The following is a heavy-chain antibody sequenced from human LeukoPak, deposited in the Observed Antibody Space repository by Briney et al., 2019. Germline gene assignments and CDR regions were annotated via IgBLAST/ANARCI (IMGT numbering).Heavy chain of an antibody. V-gene: IGHV4-39*07. Sequence: SETLSLTCTVSGGSISSSSYYWGWIRQPPGKGLEWIGSIYYSGSTYYNPSLKSRVTISVDTSKNQFSLKLSSVTAADTAVYYCARGPLLLAVAGTGWAFDIWGQGTMVTVSS. CDR2: IYYSGST. J-gene: IGHJ3*02. D-gene: IGHD6-19*01. CDR1: GGSISSSSYY. CDR3: ARGPLLLAVAGTGWAFDI.